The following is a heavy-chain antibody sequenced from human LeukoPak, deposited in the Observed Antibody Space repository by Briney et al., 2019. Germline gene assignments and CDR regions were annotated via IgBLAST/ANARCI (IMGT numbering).Heavy chain of an antibody. D-gene: IGHD5-18*01. J-gene: IGHJ2*01. CDR2: INQDGSEK. CDR1: GFTFTTNW. V-gene: IGHV3-7*03. Sequence: GGSLRLSRAASGFTFTTNWMTWVRQAPGKGLEWVATINQDGSEKYYVDSVKGRFTISRDNSKNTLYLQMNSLRAEDTAVYYCAKDRASSWWYFDLWGRGTLVTVSS. CDR3: AKDRASSWWYFDL.